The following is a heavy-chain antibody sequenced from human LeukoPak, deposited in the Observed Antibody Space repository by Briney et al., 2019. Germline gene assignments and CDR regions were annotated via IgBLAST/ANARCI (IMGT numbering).Heavy chain of an antibody. CDR3: ARDRLHYDSLTGYPAD. J-gene: IGHJ4*02. CDR2: ISDSGGST. V-gene: IGHV3-23*01. D-gene: IGHD3-9*01. Sequence: GGSLRLSCAASAFTFSTYAMSWVRQAPGKGLEWVSAISDSGGSTYYADSVKGRFTISRDNSKNTLYLQMNSLRAEDTAVYYCARDRLHYDSLTGYPADWGQGTLVTVSS. CDR1: AFTFSTYA.